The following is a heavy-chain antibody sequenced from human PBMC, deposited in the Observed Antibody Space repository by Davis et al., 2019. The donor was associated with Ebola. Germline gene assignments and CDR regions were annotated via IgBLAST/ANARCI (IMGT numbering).Heavy chain of an antibody. CDR1: GGSISSGDYY. J-gene: IGHJ6*02. Sequence: SETLSLTCTVSGGSISSGDYYWSWIRQPPGKGLEWIGYIYYSGSTNYNPSLKSRVTISVDTSKNQFSLKLSSVTAADTAVYYCARDGVVYYYGSGSYLGGMDVWGQGTTVTVSS. CDR3: ARDGVVYYYGSGSYLGGMDV. CDR2: IYYSGST. D-gene: IGHD3-10*01. V-gene: IGHV4-61*08.